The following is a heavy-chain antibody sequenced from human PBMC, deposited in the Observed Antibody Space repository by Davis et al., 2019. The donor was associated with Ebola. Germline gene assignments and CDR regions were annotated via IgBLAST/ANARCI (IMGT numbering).Heavy chain of an antibody. CDR1: GYTFTGYY. Sequence: ASVKVSCKASGYTFTGYYMHWVRQAPGQGLEWMGWINPNSGGTNYAQKFQGWVTMTRDTSISTAYMELSRLRSDDTAVYYCARDRLYRGYCSSTSCYRVTSDYYYYYYMDVWGKGTTVTVSS. CDR3: ARDRLYRGYCSSTSCYRVTSDYYYYYYMDV. CDR2: INPNSGGT. D-gene: IGHD2-2*02. J-gene: IGHJ6*03. V-gene: IGHV1-2*04.